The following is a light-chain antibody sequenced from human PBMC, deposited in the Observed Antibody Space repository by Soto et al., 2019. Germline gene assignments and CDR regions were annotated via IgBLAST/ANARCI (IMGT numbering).Light chain of an antibody. CDR3: QQYNNWPWT. Sequence: EIGMTQSPATLSVSPGERATLSCRASQSVSSNLACYQQKPGQAPRLLIYGASTTATGIPARFSGSGSGTEFTLTISSLQSEDFAVYYCQQYNNWPWTVGQGTKVEIK. CDR1: QSVSSN. CDR2: GAS. J-gene: IGKJ1*01. V-gene: IGKV3-15*01.